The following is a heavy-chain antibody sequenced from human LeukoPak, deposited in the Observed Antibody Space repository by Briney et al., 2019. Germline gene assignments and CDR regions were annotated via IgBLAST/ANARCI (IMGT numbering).Heavy chain of an antibody. V-gene: IGHV3-23*01. CDR1: GFTFSSYA. J-gene: IGHJ4*02. CDR3: ARENYGAHYFDY. D-gene: IGHD3-16*01. CDR2: ISASGGST. Sequence: PGGSLRLSCAASGFTFSSYAMSWVRQAPGKGLERVSSISASGGSTYYADSVKGRFTISRDNSKNTLYLQVNSLRPEDTAVYYCARENYGAHYFDYWGQGTLVTVSS.